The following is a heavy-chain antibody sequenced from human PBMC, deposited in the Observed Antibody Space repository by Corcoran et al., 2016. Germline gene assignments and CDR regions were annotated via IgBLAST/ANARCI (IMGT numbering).Heavy chain of an antibody. CDR3: ARVGRTYGSGNPRGHFDY. CDR1: GGSFSGYY. J-gene: IGHJ4*02. V-gene: IGHV4-34*01. D-gene: IGHD2-15*01. Sequence: QVQLQQWGAGLLKPSETLSLTCAVYGGSFSGYYWSWIRQPPGKGLEWIGEINHSGSTNYNPSLKSRVTISVDTSKNQFSLKLSSVTAADTAVYYCARVGRTYGSGNPRGHFDYWGQGTLVTVSS. CDR2: INHSGST.